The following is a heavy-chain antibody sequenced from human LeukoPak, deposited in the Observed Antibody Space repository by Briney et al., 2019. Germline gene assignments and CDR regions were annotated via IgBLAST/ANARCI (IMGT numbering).Heavy chain of an antibody. V-gene: IGHV4-34*01. J-gene: IGHJ6*03. D-gene: IGHD2-2*02. Sequence: KPSETLSLTCAVYGGSFSGYYWSWIRQPPGKGLEWIGEINHSGSTNYNPSLKSQVTISVDTSKNQFSLKLSSVTAADTAVYYCARVVGDCSSTSCYNMDVWGKGTTVTVSS. CDR1: GGSFSGYY. CDR2: INHSGST. CDR3: ARVVGDCSSTSCYNMDV.